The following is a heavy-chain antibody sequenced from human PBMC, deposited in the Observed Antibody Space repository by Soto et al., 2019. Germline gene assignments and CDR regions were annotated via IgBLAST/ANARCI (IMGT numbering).Heavy chain of an antibody. D-gene: IGHD2-2*01. J-gene: IGHJ5*02. V-gene: IGHV1-18*01. CDR1: GYIFTTYS. CDR2: ISAYNGNT. Sequence: QVQMVQSGTEVKKPGASVKVSCKASGYIFTTYSIAWVRQAPGQGLEWMGWISAYNGNTNYAQKFQGRVTMTTDTSTNTAYMELRSLRSDDTAVYFCAREAFGVHASWFDLWGQGTLVTVSS. CDR3: AREAFGVHASWFDL.